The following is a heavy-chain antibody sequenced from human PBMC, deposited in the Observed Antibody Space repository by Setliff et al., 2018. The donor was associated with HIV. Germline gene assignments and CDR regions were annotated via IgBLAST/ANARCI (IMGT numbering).Heavy chain of an antibody. Sequence: PSAPLSLTCTVAGDSISSGSYYWSWIRQPAGKGLEWIGRIDTSGSTNYNPSLKSRVTISVDTSKNQFSLKLSSVTAADAAVYYCARGSYSSSWYGSHFDYWGQGILVPVSS. V-gene: IGHV4-61*02. J-gene: IGHJ4*02. CDR1: GDSISSGSYY. D-gene: IGHD6-13*01. CDR3: ARGSYSSSWYGSHFDY. CDR2: IDTSGST.